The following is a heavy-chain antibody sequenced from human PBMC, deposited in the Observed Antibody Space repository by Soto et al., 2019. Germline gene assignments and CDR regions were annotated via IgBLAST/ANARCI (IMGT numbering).Heavy chain of an antibody. V-gene: IGHV3-30*14. J-gene: IGHJ4*01. CDR2: ISSDGTNK. CDR3: AIDPSQYTSGWYGVDF. D-gene: IGHD6-19*01. CDR1: GFMFSAYA. Sequence: QVQLVESGGGVVQPGRSLRLSCAASGFMFSAYAMLWVRQAPGKGLEWVAAISSDGTNKYYADSVKGRFTISRDKSKKTLLLQMNRLRAEDTAVYYCAIDPSQYTSGWYGVDFWGHGTLVTVSS.